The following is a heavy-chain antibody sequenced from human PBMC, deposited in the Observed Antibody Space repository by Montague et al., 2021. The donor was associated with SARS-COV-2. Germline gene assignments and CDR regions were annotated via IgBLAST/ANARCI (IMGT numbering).Heavy chain of an antibody. CDR3: AREVIYGGYAFAYFDF. D-gene: IGHD5-12*01. Sequence: TLSLTCTVSGGSISSDSYYWTWIRPPAGKGLEWIGRVYTTGSTNYNPSLKSRVTISGDTSRNQFSLRLTSVTAADTAMYYCAREVIYGGYAFAYFDFWGQGASVTVSS. J-gene: IGHJ4*02. CDR2: VYTTGST. V-gene: IGHV4-61*02. CDR1: GGSISSDSYY.